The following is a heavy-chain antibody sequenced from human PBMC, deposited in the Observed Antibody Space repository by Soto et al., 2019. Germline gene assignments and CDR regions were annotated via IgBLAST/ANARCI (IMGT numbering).Heavy chain of an antibody. V-gene: IGHV3-11*01. CDR3: ARSTSRGMIVVVRYAFDI. CDR1: GFTFSDYY. CDR2: ISSSGSTI. Sequence: SEGSLRLSCAASGFTFSDYYMSCIRQSPGKGLEWVSYISSSGSTIYYADSVKGRFTISRDNAKNSLYLQMNSLRAEDTAVYYCARSTSRGMIVVVRYAFDIWGHGTMVTVSS. D-gene: IGHD3-22*01. J-gene: IGHJ3*02.